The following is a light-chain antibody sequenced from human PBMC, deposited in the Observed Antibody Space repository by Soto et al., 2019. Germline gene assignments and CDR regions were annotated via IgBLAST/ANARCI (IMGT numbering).Light chain of an antibody. V-gene: IGLV2-14*01. J-gene: IGLJ1*01. Sequence: QSALPQPASVSGSPGQSITISCTGSSSDIGAYNYVSWFQQYPGKAPKLIISEVSNRPSGVSNRFSGSKSGTAASLTISGLQTEDEADYFCFSFTTDWTHVFGTGTKVTAL. CDR2: EVS. CDR3: FSFTTDWTHV. CDR1: SSDIGAYNY.